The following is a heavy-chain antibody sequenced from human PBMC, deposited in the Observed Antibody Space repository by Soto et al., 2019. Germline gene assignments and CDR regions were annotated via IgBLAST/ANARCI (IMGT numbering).Heavy chain of an antibody. Sequence: QVQLVQSGAEVKKPGSSVKVSCKASGGTFSSYAISWVRQTTGQGLERLGGIIPIFDTANYAQKFQGRVTITADESTSTAYMELSSLRSEDTSVYYCARPPSHSYYYGKDIWGQGTTVTVSS. CDR3: ARPPSHSYYYGKDI. CDR2: IIPIFDTA. V-gene: IGHV1-69*12. J-gene: IGHJ6*02. CDR1: GGTFSSYA.